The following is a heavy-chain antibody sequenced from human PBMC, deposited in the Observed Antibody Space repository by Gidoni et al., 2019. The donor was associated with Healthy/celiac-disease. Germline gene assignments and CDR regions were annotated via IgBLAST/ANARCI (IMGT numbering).Heavy chain of an antibody. V-gene: IGHV4-59*08. J-gene: IGHJ4*02. D-gene: IGHD2-2*01. CDR3: ARSEEGVVPALMPLFDY. CDR1: GGSISSYY. CDR2: IYYSGST. Sequence: QVQLHASRPGLVKPSETLSLTCTVSGGSISSYYWSWIRQPPGKGLEWIGYIYYSGSTNYNPSLKSRVTISVDTSKNQFSLELSSVTAADTAVYYCARSEEGVVPALMPLFDYWGQGTLVTVSS.